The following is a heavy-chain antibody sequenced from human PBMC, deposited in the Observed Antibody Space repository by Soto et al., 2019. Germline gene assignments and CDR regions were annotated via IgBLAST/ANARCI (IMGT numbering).Heavy chain of an antibody. Sequence: ASLKVSCKASGGTFSTYTISWVRQAPGQGLEWMGGITVIFGSAKYAQNVQGRITITADESTGTAYMEPSSLRSEDSAVYFCAREGGAPGAFDFWGQGTLVTVSS. V-gene: IGHV1-69*13. CDR2: ITVIFGSA. CDR1: GGTFSTYT. D-gene: IGHD7-27*01. CDR3: AREGGAPGAFDF. J-gene: IGHJ4*02.